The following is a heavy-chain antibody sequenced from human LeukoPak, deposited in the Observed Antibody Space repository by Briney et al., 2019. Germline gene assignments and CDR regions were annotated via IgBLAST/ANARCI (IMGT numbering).Heavy chain of an antibody. CDR3: ARSYDSSGYYYWSAYYFDY. J-gene: IGHJ4*02. CDR2: IIPIFGTA. V-gene: IGHV1-69*13. CDR1: GGTFSSYA. Sequence: GASVTVSCKASGGTFSSYAISWVRQALGQGLEWMGGIIPIFGTANYAQKFQGRVTITADESTSTAYMELSSLRSEDTAVYYCARSYDSSGYYYWSAYYFDYWGQGTLVTVSS. D-gene: IGHD3-22*01.